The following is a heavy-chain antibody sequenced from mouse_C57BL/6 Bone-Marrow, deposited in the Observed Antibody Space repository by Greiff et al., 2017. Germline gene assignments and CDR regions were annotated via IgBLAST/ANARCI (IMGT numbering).Heavy chain of an antibody. D-gene: IGHD3-3*01. J-gene: IGHJ4*01. CDR1: GFTFRSYA. V-gene: IGHV5-4*03. CDR3: ARPRRRVYYYAMDY. Sequence: EVKLVESGGGLVKPGGSLKLSCAASGFTFRSYAMSWVRQTPEKRLEWVATISDGGSYTYYPDNVKGRFTISRDNAKNNLYLQMSHLKSEDTAMYYCARPRRRVYYYAMDYWGQGTSVTVSS. CDR2: ISDGGSYT.